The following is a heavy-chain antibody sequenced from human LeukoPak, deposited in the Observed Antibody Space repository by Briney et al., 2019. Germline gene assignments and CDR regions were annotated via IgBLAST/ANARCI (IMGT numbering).Heavy chain of an antibody. D-gene: IGHD3-3*01. CDR1: GGSISSYY. CDR3: ARGYDFWSGYYGGLYFDY. CDR2: IYTSGST. V-gene: IGHV4-4*07. Sequence: SETLSLTCTVSGGSISSYYWSWIRQPAGKGLEWIGRIYTSGSTNYNPSLKSRVTMSVDTSKNQFSLKLSSVTAADTAVYYCARGYDFWSGYYGGLYFDYWGQGTLVTVSS. J-gene: IGHJ4*02.